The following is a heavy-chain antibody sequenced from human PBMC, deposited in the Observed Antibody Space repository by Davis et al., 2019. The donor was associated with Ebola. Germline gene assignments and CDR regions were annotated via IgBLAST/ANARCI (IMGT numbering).Heavy chain of an antibody. J-gene: IGHJ4*02. CDR2: IKQDGSEK. CDR1: GFTFSSYA. D-gene: IGHD3-3*01. V-gene: IGHV3-7*01. CDR3: ARAVTIFGVVIMFGY. Sequence: GGSLRLSCAASGFTFSSYAMSWVRQAPGKGLEWVANIKQDGSEKYYVDSVKGRFTISRDNAKNSLYLQMNSLRAEDTAVYYCARAVTIFGVVIMFGYWGQGTLVTVSS.